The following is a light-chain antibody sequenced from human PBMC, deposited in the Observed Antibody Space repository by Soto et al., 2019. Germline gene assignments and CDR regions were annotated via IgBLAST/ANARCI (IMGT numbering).Light chain of an antibody. CDR3: SSYTSGSTWV. CDR2: EVS. Sequence: QSALTQPASVSGSPGQSITISCTGTSSNVGAYNYVSWYQQHPGKAPKLMIYEVSNRPAGVSNRFSGSKSGNTASLTIYGLQAEDEGDYYCSSYTSGSTWVFGGGTKVTVL. CDR1: SSNVGAYNY. J-gene: IGLJ3*02. V-gene: IGLV2-14*01.